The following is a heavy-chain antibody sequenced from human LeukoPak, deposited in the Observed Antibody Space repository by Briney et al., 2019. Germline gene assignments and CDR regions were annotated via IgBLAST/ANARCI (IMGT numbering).Heavy chain of an antibody. Sequence: PGGSLRLSCEASGFNFGTFAMHWVRQAPGEGLEWLAIIWHDGSNKHYSDSVKGRFTISRDNSKSSLYLQMNSLRAEDTAVYYCRGTYYYGSGIAGDYFDYWGQGTLVTVSS. V-gene: IGHV3-33*01. CDR2: IWHDGSNK. CDR1: GFNFGTFA. CDR3: RGTYYYGSGIAGDYFDY. D-gene: IGHD3-10*01. J-gene: IGHJ4*02.